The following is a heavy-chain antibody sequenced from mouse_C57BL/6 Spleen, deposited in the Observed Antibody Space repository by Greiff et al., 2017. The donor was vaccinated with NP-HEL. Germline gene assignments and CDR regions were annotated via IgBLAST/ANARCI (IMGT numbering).Heavy chain of an antibody. V-gene: IGHV5-9-1*02. D-gene: IGHD1-1*02. CDR2: ISSGGDYI. J-gene: IGHJ4*01. CDR3: TRDRLYGAMDY. CDR1: GFTFSSYA. Sequence: EVKLVESGEGLVKPGGSLKLSCAASGFTFSSYAMSWVRQTPEKRLEWVAYISSGGDYIYYADTVKGRFTISRDNARNTLYLQMSSLKSEDTAMYYCTRDRLYGAMDYWGQGTSVTVSS.